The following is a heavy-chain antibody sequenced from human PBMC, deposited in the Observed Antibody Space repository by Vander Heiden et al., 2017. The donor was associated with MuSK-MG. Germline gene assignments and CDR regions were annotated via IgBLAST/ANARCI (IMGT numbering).Heavy chain of an antibody. Sequence: HWVPQASGKGLEWVGRIRNKANNYATAYAASVQGRFTISRDDSKDTAYLQMNSLKTEDTAVYFCTRRGYCSTTSCSFDFWGQGTLVTVSS. CDR3: TRRGYCSTTSCSFDF. CDR2: IRNKANNYAT. V-gene: IGHV3-73*01. J-gene: IGHJ4*02. D-gene: IGHD2-2*01.